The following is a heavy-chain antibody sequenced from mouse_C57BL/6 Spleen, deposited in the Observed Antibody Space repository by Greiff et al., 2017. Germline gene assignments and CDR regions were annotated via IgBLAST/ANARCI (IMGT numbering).Heavy chain of an antibody. CDR3: ARHVGLGQGKFYYSDH. J-gene: IGHJ2*01. CDR1: GFTFSSYG. D-gene: IGHD4-1*01. CDR2: ISSGGSYT. Sequence: EVQLVESGGDLVKPGGSLKLSCAASGFTFSSYGMSWVRQTPDKRLEWVATISSGGSYTYYPDSVKGRFTISRDTAKNTRYLQMSSLKYEDTAMYYGARHVGLGQGKFYYSDHWGQGTTLTVSS. V-gene: IGHV5-6*01.